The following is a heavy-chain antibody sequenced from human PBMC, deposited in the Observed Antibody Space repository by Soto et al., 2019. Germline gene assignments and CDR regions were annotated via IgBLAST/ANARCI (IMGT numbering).Heavy chain of an antibody. J-gene: IGHJ4*02. CDR3: TRGYGDYVRDY. D-gene: IGHD4-17*01. CDR1: GFTFSGSA. Sequence: DVQLVESGGGLVQPGESLKLSCAVSGFTFSGSAMLWVRQASGKGLEWVGRIRSKANNYATAYAASVKGRFTISRDDSKNTAYLQMNSLKSEDTAVYYCTRGYGDYVRDYWGQGTLVTVSS. CDR2: IRSKANNYAT. V-gene: IGHV3-73*01.